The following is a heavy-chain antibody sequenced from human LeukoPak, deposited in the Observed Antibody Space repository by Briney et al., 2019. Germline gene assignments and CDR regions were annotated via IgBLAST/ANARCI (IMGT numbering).Heavy chain of an antibody. CDR1: GDSFSNNIIA. V-gene: IGHV6-1*01. D-gene: IGHD4-23*01. J-gene: IGHJ6*02. Sequence: SQTLSLTCAISGDSFSNNIIAWNWIRWRPSRGLEWLGRTAYRSKWSTDYALSVRGRISINPDTSKNQISLQLNPVTPEDTAVYYCARNSVAMDVWGQGTTVTVSS. CDR2: TAYRSKWST. CDR3: ARNSVAMDV.